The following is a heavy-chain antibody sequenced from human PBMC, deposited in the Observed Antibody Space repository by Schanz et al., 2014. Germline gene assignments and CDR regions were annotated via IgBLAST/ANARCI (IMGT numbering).Heavy chain of an antibody. Sequence: QLRQSGPGRVKPSGTLSLTCVVSGGSISSGVWWTWARQSPGKGLEWFGEIFHSGTTNYNPSLESRVTISVDKSKNQFSLILSSMTAADTAVYYCTRSTLWSYDVWGRGTMVIVSS. J-gene: IGHJ3*01. CDR2: IFHSGTT. V-gene: IGHV4-4*02. D-gene: IGHD2-21*01. CDR1: GGSISSGVW. CDR3: TRSTLWSYDV.